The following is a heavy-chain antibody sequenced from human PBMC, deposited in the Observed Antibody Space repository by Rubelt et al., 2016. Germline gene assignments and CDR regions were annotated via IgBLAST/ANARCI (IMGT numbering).Heavy chain of an antibody. CDR3: ASPGRESYRYTFDY. CDR1: GFTFRSNW. J-gene: IGHJ4*02. V-gene: IGHV3-74*02. Sequence: EVQLVESGGGLVEPGGSLRLSCAASGFTFRSNWMHWVRQAPGEGLVWVSGINSDGSSTNYADSVKGRFTISRDNAKNTLYLQMNSLRAEDTALYYCASPGRESYRYTFDYWGQGTLVTVSS. D-gene: IGHD3-16*02. CDR2: INSDGSST.